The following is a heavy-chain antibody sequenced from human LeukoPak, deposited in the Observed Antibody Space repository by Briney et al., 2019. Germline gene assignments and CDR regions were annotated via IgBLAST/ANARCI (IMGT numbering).Heavy chain of an antibody. J-gene: IGHJ4*02. D-gene: IGHD3-3*01. V-gene: IGHV3-66*02. Sequence: GGPLRLSCAASGFSVSGYYMSWVRQAPGRGLEGVSVIYSGGDTSYVDSVKGRFTVSRDNAKNTVDLHMNGLRPEDTAFYYCARGFFNFEDWGRGTLVTVSS. CDR1: GFSVSGYY. CDR2: IYSGGDT. CDR3: ARGFFNFED.